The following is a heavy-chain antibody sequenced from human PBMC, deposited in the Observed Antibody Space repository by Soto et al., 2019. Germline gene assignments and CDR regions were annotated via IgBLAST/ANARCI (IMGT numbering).Heavy chain of an antibody. CDR1: GGSFSYYY. J-gene: IGHJ5*02. Sequence: PSETLSLTCRVEGGSFSYYYWNWIRQSPERGLEWIGEINYRGTHNYNPSLRSRVTLSVDTSKNEFSLRLDSVTAADTAVYYCTRGGGVRTSQMVWFDPWGQGTVVTVSS. D-gene: IGHD3-16*01. CDR3: TRGGGVRTSQMVWFDP. V-gene: IGHV4-34*01. CDR2: INYRGTH.